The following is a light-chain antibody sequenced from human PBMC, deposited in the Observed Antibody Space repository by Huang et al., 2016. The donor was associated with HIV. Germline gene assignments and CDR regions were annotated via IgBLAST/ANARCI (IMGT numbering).Light chain of an antibody. J-gene: IGKJ1*01. CDR3: QQYSNWPPVT. CDR1: QSVSSN. V-gene: IGKV3-15*01. CDR2: GAS. Sequence: EIVMTPSPATLSVSPGEKATLSCRASQSVSSNLAWYQQRPGQAPRLLIYGASTRATGISARFSGSGSGTEFTLTISSLQSEDFAVYYCQQYSNWPPVTFGQGTKVEMK.